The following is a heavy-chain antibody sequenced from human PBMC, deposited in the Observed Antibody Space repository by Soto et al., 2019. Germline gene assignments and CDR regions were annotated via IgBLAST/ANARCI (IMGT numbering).Heavy chain of an antibody. V-gene: IGHV1-69*13. CDR3: ARDHSVVVPAAASYYYYAMDV. D-gene: IGHD2-2*01. J-gene: IGHJ6*02. CDR2: IIPIFGTA. CDR1: GGTFSSYA. Sequence: ASVKVSCKASGGTFSSYAISWVRQAPGQGLEWMGGIIPIFGTANYAQKFQGRVTITADESTSTAYMELSSLRSEDTAVYYCARDHSVVVPAAASYYYYAMDVWGHGTTVTVSS.